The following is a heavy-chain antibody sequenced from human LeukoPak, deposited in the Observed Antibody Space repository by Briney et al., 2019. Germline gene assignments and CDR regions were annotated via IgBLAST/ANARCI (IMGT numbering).Heavy chain of an antibody. CDR3: ARATMVRGVSY. CDR2: INHSGST. J-gene: IGHJ4*02. Sequence: SETLSLTCTVSGGSISSSSYFWSWIRQPPGKGLEWIGEINHSGSTNYNPSLKSRVTISVDTSKNQFSLKLTSVTAADTAVYYCARATMVRGVSYWGQGILVTVSS. V-gene: IGHV4-39*07. CDR1: GGSISSSSYF. D-gene: IGHD3-10*01.